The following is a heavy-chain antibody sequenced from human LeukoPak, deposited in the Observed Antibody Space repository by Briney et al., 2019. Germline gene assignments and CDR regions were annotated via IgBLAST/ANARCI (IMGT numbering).Heavy chain of an antibody. Sequence: GASVKVSCKASGYTFTSYGISWVRQAPGQGLEWMGWISAYNGNTNYAQKLQGRVTMTTDTSTSTAYMELRSLRSDDTAVYYCARVVGEAYYYYYYMDVWGKGTTVTVSS. CDR1: GYTFTSYG. D-gene: IGHD3-16*01. CDR2: ISAYNGNT. V-gene: IGHV1-18*01. CDR3: ARVVGEAYYYYYYMDV. J-gene: IGHJ6*03.